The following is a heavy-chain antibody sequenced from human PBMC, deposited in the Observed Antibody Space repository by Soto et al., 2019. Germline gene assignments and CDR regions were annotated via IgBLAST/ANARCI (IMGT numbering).Heavy chain of an antibody. Sequence: QITLKESGPPLVKPTQTLTLTCAFSGFSLTTVGVGVGWIRQPPGKALEWLALIYWDDDKRYSPSLKARLSITKDPSKNQVVLMMTNMDPVDTGTYYCAHRRAFIGVVYGMDVWGQGTTVTVSS. CDR1: GFSLTTVGVG. V-gene: IGHV2-5*02. CDR3: AHRRAFIGVVYGMDV. CDR2: IYWDDDK. D-gene: IGHD3-3*01. J-gene: IGHJ6*02.